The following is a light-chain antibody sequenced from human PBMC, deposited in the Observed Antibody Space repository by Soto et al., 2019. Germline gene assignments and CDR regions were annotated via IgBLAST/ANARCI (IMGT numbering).Light chain of an antibody. V-gene: IGLV4-69*01. CDR2: IYSDGSH. CDR1: SEHITYA. CDR3: QTWGAGSVV. Sequence: QPVLTQSPSASASLGASVKFTCTLTSEHITYAIAWHRQQPEKGPRYLMRIYSDGSHVRGDGIPDRFSGSSSGAERHLTISSLQSDDDAEYYCQTWGAGSVVFGGGTKLTVL. J-gene: IGLJ2*01.